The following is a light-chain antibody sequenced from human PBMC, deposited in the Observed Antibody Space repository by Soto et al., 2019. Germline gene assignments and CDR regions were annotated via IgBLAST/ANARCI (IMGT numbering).Light chain of an antibody. V-gene: IGKV3-20*01. J-gene: IGKJ1*01. Sequence: EIVLTQSPGTLSLSPGERATLSCKASQTVQFNYVAWYQQKPGQAPRLLINAASNRATGIPYRFSGSGSGIDFTLTISSLEPEDFAVYYCHQSGDLQWTFGQGTKVDIK. CDR2: AAS. CDR1: QTVQFNY. CDR3: HQSGDLQWT.